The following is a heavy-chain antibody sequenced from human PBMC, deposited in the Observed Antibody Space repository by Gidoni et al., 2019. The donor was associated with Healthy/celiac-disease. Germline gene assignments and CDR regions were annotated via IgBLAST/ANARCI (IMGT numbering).Heavy chain of an antibody. D-gene: IGHD3-22*01. CDR2: INTSGGN. Sequence: QVQLQESGPGLVTPSETLALTCTVSGGSIRNHYCAWVRQSAGKGLEWIGRINTSGGNTYNPSLQSRVTMSLDTSKSQFSLRLTSVTAADTAVYFCAAYPSLYDRSGYYVAWGQGTLVTVSS. J-gene: IGHJ5*02. CDR3: AAYPSLYDRSGYYVA. CDR1: GGSIRNHY. V-gene: IGHV4-4*07.